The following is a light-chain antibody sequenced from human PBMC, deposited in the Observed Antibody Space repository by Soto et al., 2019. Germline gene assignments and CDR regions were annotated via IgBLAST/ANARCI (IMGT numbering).Light chain of an antibody. CDR1: SSDVGGYNY. Sequence: QSALTQPPSASGSPGQSVTISCTGPSSDVGGYNYVSWYQQHPGKAPKLMIYEVSKRPSGVPDRFSGSKSGNTASLTVSGLQAEDEADYYCSSYAGSNNFDVVFGGGTKVTVL. CDR2: EVS. J-gene: IGLJ2*01. V-gene: IGLV2-8*01. CDR3: SSYAGSNNFDVV.